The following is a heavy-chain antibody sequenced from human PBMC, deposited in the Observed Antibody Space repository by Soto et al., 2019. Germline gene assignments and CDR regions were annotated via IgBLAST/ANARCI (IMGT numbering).Heavy chain of an antibody. CDR3: ASRSATVLSLTY. J-gene: IGHJ4*02. CDR1: GFTFSHHG. V-gene: IGHV3-33*03. D-gene: IGHD2-8*01. Sequence: GWSLRLSCVASGFTFSHHGIHWVRQSPGKGLEWVAFIGADGSDKDYSDSAKGRITVSRDNSKNTLYLQMNSLRAEDTAVYYCASRSATVLSLTYWGPGTQVTVSS. CDR2: IGADGSDK.